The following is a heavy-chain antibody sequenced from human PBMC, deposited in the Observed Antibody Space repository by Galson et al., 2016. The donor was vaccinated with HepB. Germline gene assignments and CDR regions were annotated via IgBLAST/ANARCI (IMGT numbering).Heavy chain of an antibody. D-gene: IGHD4-17*01. V-gene: IGHV5-51*01. Sequence: QSGAEVKKTGESLKISCKDSGNNFSSHWIGWVRQMPGKGLEWMGIIYPGNSATRYSPSFEGQVTISADKSISTAYLQWNSLKASDTAMYYCARRAFPYGDYGNWFESWGQGTLATVSS. CDR2: IYPGNSAT. CDR1: GNNFSSHW. CDR3: ARRAFPYGDYGNWFES. J-gene: IGHJ5*01.